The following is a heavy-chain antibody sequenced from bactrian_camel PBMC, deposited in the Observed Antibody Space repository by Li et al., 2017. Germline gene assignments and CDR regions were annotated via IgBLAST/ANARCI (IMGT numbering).Heavy chain of an antibody. CDR1: GYTPSSYC. CDR2: ISRLGET. V-gene: IGHV3S59*01. CDR3: AAQVGGACYVLQPKYSY. Sequence: DVQLVESGGDSVQAGGSLRLSCVATGYTPSSYCQAWFRQAPGKEREIVADISRLGETTYGDSVKGRFTISRDNAENTLYLQMDSLKPEDTAMYYCAAQVGGACYVLQPKYSYWGQGTQVTVS. D-gene: IGHD5*01. J-gene: IGHJ4*01.